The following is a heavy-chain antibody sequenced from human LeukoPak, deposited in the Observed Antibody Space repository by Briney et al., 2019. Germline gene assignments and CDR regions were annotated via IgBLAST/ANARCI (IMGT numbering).Heavy chain of an antibody. CDR2: IKQDGSEK. V-gene: IGHV3-7*01. CDR3: ARPGNLIYFDY. D-gene: IGHD3-10*01. Sequence: GGSLRLSCAASGFTFSIYWMSWVRQAPGKGLEWVANIKQDGSEKYYVDSVKGRFTISRDNAKNSLYLQMNSLRAEDTAVYYCARPGNLIYFDYWGQGTLVTVSS. J-gene: IGHJ4*02. CDR1: GFTFSIYW.